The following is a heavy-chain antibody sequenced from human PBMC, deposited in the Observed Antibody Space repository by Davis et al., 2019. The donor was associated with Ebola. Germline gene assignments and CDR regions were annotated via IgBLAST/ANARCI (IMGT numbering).Heavy chain of an antibody. J-gene: IGHJ5*02. Sequence: GESLKISCAASGFTVSSNYMSWVRQAPGKGLEWVSVIYSGGSTYYADSVKGRFTISRDNSKNTLYLQMGSLRAEDMAVYYCARGIAVAGTMSNWFDPWGQGTLVTVSS. CDR3: ARGIAVAGTMSNWFDP. CDR1: GFTVSSNY. CDR2: IYSGGST. D-gene: IGHD6-19*01. V-gene: IGHV3-66*01.